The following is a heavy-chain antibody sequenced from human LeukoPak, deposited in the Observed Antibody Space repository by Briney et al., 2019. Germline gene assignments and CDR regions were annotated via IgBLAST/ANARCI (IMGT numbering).Heavy chain of an antibody. CDR1: GFNLSDYY. Sequence: GGSLRLSCVACGFNLSDYYMNWIRQAPGRGLEWVSYISGSGSDLYYADSVKGRFTISRDNAKNSLYLQMNSLRAEDTAVYYCAREALRRSYYGMDVWGLGTTVTVSS. CDR2: ISGSGSDL. D-gene: IGHD2-15*01. J-gene: IGHJ6*02. V-gene: IGHV3-11*01. CDR3: AREALRRSYYGMDV.